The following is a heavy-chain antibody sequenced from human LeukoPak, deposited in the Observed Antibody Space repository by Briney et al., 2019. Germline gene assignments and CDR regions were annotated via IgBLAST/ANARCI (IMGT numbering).Heavy chain of an antibody. Sequence: GGSLRLSCAASGFTFSRYTMNWVRQAPGKGLEWVSSISSGSSFMYYADSVKGRFTISRDNAKNSLYLQMNSLRAKDTALYYCARDYYDSSGSSWFDPWGQGTLVTVSS. J-gene: IGHJ5*02. V-gene: IGHV3-21*01. CDR2: ISSGSSFM. CDR3: ARDYYDSSGSSWFDP. D-gene: IGHD3-22*01. CDR1: GFTFSRYT.